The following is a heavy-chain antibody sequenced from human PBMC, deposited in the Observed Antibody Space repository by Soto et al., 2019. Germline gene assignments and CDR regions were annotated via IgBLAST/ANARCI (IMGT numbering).Heavy chain of an antibody. CDR2: ISSGGTYT. CDR3: AKESRWFDP. V-gene: IGHV3-23*01. Sequence: GGSLRLSCAASGFTFSNYAMTWVRQAPGKGLEWVSAISSGGTYTDYADSVKGRFTLSRDNSKNMVYLQMNSLRAEDTAVYHCAKESRWFDPWGQGTLVTVSS. CDR1: GFTFSNYA. J-gene: IGHJ5*02.